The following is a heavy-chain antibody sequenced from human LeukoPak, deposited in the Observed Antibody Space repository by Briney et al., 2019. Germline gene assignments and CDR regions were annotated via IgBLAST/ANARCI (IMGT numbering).Heavy chain of an antibody. V-gene: IGHV4-59*12. Sequence: KSSETLSLTCSVSGGSISSYFWSWIRQPPGKGLEWIGCISDSGSTNYNPSLKSRVTISVDTSKNQFSLKLSSVTAADTAVYYCANTYYYGSGSYYSSDYWGQGTLVTVSS. CDR1: GGSISSYF. CDR2: ISDSGST. J-gene: IGHJ4*02. D-gene: IGHD3-10*01. CDR3: ANTYYYGSGSYYSSDY.